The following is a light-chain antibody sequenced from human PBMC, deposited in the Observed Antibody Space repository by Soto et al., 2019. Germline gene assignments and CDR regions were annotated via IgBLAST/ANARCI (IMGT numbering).Light chain of an antibody. J-gene: IGLJ1*01. V-gene: IGLV2-23*01. CDR1: SSDVGNYNL. CDR2: EGT. CDR3: CSYAQSISYV. Sequence: QSALTQPASVSGSPGQSITISCTGTSSDVGNYNLVSWYQQHPGRAPKLILYEGTQRPSGVSDRFSGSKSGNTASLTISGLQAEDEADYYCCSYAQSISYVFGTGTKLTVL.